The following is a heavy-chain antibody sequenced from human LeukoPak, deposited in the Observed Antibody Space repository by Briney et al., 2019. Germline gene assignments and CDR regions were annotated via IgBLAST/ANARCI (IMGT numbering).Heavy chain of an antibody. Sequence: SETLSLTCTVSGGSISSDNYQWSWIRQPPGKGLEWIGYINHSGSTYYNPSLKSRVTISVDTSKNQFSLKLSSVTAADTAVYYCARYGSGSTWFDPWGQGTLVTVSS. J-gene: IGHJ5*02. V-gene: IGHV4-30-4*01. CDR3: ARYGSGSTWFDP. CDR1: GGSISSDNYQ. CDR2: INHSGST. D-gene: IGHD3-10*01.